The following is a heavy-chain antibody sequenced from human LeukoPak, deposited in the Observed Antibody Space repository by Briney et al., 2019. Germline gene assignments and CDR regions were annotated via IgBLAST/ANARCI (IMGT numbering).Heavy chain of an antibody. CDR3: VREREGSNSEH. CDR1: EFTVSNNR. CDR2: IYSDGNT. D-gene: IGHD1-26*01. Sequence: PGGSLRLSCAASEFTVSNNRLSWVRQAPGMGLEWVSTIYSDGNTYYPDSVKGRFTISRDGSKNTLYLQLNSLRTEDTAIYYCVREREGSNSEHWGQGTLVTVSS. J-gene: IGHJ1*01. V-gene: IGHV3-53*01.